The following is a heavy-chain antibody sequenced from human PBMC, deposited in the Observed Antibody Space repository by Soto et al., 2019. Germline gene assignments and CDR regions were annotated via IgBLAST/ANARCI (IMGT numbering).Heavy chain of an antibody. V-gene: IGHV3-7*05. Sequence: GGSLRLSCAASGFTFSSYWMSWVRQAPGKGLEWVANIKQDGSEKYYVDSVKGRFTISRDNAKNSLYLQMNSLRAEDTAVYYCARRSFLYSYGYNWFDPWGQGTLVTVSS. CDR1: GFTFSSYW. J-gene: IGHJ5*02. CDR2: IKQDGSEK. D-gene: IGHD5-18*01. CDR3: ARRSFLYSYGYNWFDP.